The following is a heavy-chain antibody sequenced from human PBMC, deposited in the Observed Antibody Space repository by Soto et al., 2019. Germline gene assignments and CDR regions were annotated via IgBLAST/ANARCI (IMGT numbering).Heavy chain of an antibody. J-gene: IGHJ4*02. D-gene: IGHD6-6*01. CDR1: GSTFRNFG. CDR2: ISNDENTK. V-gene: IGHV3-33*01. CDR3: ARGLRSVLDY. Sequence: GGSLRLSCVASGSTFRNFGMHWVRQAPGKGLEWVAVISNDENTKQYADSVRGRFAIARDNSKNTLYLQVTSLRAEDTAIYYCARGLRSVLDYWGQGALVTVSS.